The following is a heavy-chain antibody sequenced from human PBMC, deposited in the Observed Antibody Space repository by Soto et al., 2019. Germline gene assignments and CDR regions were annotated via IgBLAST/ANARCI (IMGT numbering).Heavy chain of an antibody. V-gene: IGHV4-59*11. D-gene: IGHD4-17*01. CDR3: ARRYGYAFDI. CDR2: IYYSGST. CDR1: GGSISSHY. Sequence: SETLSLTCTVSGGSISSHYWSWIRQPPGKGLEWIGYIYYSGSTNYNPPLKSRVTISVDTSKNQFSLKLSSVTAADTAVYYCARRYGYAFDIWGQGTMVTVSS. J-gene: IGHJ3*02.